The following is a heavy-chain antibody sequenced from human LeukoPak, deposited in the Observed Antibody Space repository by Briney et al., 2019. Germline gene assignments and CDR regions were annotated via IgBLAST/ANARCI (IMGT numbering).Heavy chain of an antibody. V-gene: IGHV4-39*07. CDR3: AGELGYCSGGSCSNFDY. D-gene: IGHD2-15*01. CDR1: GGSISSSSYY. Sequence: SETLSLTCTVSGGSISSSSYYWGWIRQPPGKGLEWIGSIYYSGSTYYNPSLKSRVTISVDTSKNQFSLKLSSVTAADTAVYYCAGELGYCSGGSCSNFDYWGQGTLVTVSS. J-gene: IGHJ4*02. CDR2: IYYSGST.